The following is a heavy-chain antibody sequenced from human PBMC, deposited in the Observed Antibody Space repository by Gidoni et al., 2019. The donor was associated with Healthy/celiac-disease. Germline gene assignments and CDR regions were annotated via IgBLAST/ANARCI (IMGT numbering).Heavy chain of an antibody. Sequence: VESGGGLIQPGGSLRLSCAASGFTVSSNYMSWVRQAPGKGLEWVSVIYSGGSTYYADSVKGRFTISRDNSKNTLYLQMNSLRAEDTAVYYCARDSRFGEFVLGQDYYYYGMDVWGQGTTVTVSS. CDR2: IYSGGST. CDR1: GFTVSSNY. D-gene: IGHD3-10*01. CDR3: ARDSRFGEFVLGQDYYYYGMDV. J-gene: IGHJ6*02. V-gene: IGHV3-53*01.